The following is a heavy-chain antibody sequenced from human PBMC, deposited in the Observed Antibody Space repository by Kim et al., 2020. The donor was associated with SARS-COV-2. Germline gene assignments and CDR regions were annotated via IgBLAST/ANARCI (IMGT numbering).Heavy chain of an antibody. CDR3: ARDHVVTLSVYYYYGMDF. Sequence: SETLSLTCAVSGGSISSSNWWSWVRQPPGKGLEWIGEIYHSGSTNYNPSLKSRVTISVDKSKNQFSLKLSSVTAADTAVYYCARDHVVTLSVYYYYGMDFWGQGTTVTVSS. V-gene: IGHV4-4*02. D-gene: IGHD3-22*01. J-gene: IGHJ6*02. CDR2: IYHSGST. CDR1: GGSISSSNW.